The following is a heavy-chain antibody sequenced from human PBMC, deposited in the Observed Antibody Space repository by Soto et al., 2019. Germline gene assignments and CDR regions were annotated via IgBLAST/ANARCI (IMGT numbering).Heavy chain of an antibody. CDR1: GYTFTGYY. CDR3: ARTPYYYDSSGHFQH. J-gene: IGHJ1*01. V-gene: IGHV1-2*04. CDR2: INPNSGGT. Sequence: VASVKVSCKASGYTFTGYYMHWVRQAPGQGLEWMGWINPNSGGTNYAQKFQGWVTMTRDTSISTAYMELSRLRSDDTAVYYCARTPYYYDSSGHFQHWGQGTLVTVSS. D-gene: IGHD3-22*01.